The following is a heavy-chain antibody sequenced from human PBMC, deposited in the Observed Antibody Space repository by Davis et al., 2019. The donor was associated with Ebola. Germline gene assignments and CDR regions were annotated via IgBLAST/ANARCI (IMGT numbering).Heavy chain of an antibody. CDR2: VSHDGSNK. V-gene: IGHV3-30*18. CDR1: GLIDRTYG. Sequence: GESLKISCAASGLIDRTYGVYWVRQAPGKGLEWVAVVSHDGSNKYYADYVRGRFTISRDNSKNTLFLQMDSLRPDDTAVYYCAKSVTVTTLGYFDYWGQGTLVTVSS. D-gene: IGHD4-17*01. J-gene: IGHJ4*02. CDR3: AKSVTVTTLGYFDY.